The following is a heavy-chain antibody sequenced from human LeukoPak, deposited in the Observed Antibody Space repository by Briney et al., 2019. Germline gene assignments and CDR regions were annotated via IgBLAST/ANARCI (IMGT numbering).Heavy chain of an antibody. V-gene: IGHV4-4*07. CDR3: ARGATYYYGSGSFNWFDP. CDR1: GGSISSYY. Sequence: SGTLSLTCTVSGGSISSYYWSWIRQPAGKGLEWIGRIYTSGSTTYNPSLKSRVTMSVDTSKNQFSLKLSSVTAADTAVYYCARGATYYYGSGSFNWFDPWGQGTLVTVSS. D-gene: IGHD3-10*01. CDR2: IYTSGST. J-gene: IGHJ5*02.